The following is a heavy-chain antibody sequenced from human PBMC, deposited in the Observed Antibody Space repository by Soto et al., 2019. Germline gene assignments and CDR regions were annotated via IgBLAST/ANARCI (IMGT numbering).Heavy chain of an antibody. J-gene: IGHJ4*02. CDR1: GGSISSGGYS. D-gene: IGHD6-13*01. Sequence: SETLSLTCAVSGGSISSGGYSWSWIRQPPGKGLEWIGYIYHSGSTYYNPSLKSRVTISVDRSKNQFSLKLSSVTAADTAVYYCAGNSGYSSSWYLNYWGQGTLVTVSS. V-gene: IGHV4-30-2*01. CDR3: AGNSGYSSSWYLNY. CDR2: IYHSGST.